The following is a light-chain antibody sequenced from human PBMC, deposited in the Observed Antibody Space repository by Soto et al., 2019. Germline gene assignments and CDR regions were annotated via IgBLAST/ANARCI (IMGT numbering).Light chain of an antibody. V-gene: IGLV2-14*01. CDR1: SSDIGAYNH. CDR3: SSYTSSSTWV. Sequence: QSVLTQPASVSGSPGQSITISCTGTSSDIGAYNHVSWYQQHPGKAPKLMIYDVTNRPSGVSNRFSGSKSGNTASLTISGLQAEDEADYYCSSYTSSSTWVFGGGTKVTVL. CDR2: DVT. J-gene: IGLJ3*02.